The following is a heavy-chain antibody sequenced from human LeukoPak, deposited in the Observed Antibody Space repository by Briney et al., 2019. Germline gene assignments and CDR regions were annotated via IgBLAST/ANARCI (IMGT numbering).Heavy chain of an antibody. CDR3: ARDWPTIAAAGTIPEYFQH. CDR2: IYSGGDT. V-gene: IGHV3-66*01. CDR1: GFTVSSNF. J-gene: IGHJ1*01. D-gene: IGHD6-13*01. Sequence: GGSLRLSCAASGFTVSSNFMSWVRQAPGKGLEWVSVIYSGGDTYYADSVKGRFTISRDNSKNTLYLQMNSLRAEDTAVYYCARDWPTIAAAGTIPEYFQHWGQGTLVTVSS.